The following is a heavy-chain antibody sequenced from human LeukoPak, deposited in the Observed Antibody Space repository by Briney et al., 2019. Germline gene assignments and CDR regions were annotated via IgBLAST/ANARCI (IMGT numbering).Heavy chain of an antibody. CDR1: GGSFSGYY. D-gene: IGHD4-17*01. J-gene: IGHJ3*02. CDR3: ARERSLITYGDFESGAFDI. CDR2: INHSGST. Sequence: SETLSLTCAVYGGSFSGYYWSWIRQPPGKGLEWIGEINHSGSTNYNPSHKSRVTISVDTSKNQFSLKLSSVTAADTAVYYCARERSLITYGDFESGAFDIWGQGTMVTVSS. V-gene: IGHV4-34*01.